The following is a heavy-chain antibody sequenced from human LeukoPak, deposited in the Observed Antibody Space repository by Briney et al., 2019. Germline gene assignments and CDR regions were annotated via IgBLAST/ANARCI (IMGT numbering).Heavy chain of an antibody. J-gene: IGHJ4*02. Sequence: GGSRRLSCAAYGFTFTNYWLTWVRQAPGKGLEWVANINQDGGTECYVDSMRGRFTISRDNAKNLVYLQINSLRAEDTAVYFCARHTLWRFDYWGQGALVTVSS. CDR2: INQDGGTE. D-gene: IGHD1-1*01. V-gene: IGHV3-7*01. CDR1: GFTFTNYW. CDR3: ARHTLWRFDY.